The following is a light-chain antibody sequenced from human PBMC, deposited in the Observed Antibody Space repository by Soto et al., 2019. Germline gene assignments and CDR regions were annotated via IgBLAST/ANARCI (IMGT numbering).Light chain of an antibody. CDR1: RSVGSKY. CDR2: ASS. J-gene: IGKJ5*01. V-gene: IGKV3-20*01. Sequence: EIVLTHSPGTLSLSPWEGATLSCRASRSVGSKYLAWYHQAPGQAPRLLIYASSTRATGIPDRFSGSASGTDFTLAISRLEPEDFGVYYCQHYGTSITFGQGTRLEI. CDR3: QHYGTSIT.